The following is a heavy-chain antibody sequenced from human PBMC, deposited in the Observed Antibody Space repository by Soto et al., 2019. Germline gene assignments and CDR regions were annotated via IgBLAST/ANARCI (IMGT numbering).Heavy chain of an antibody. Sequence: PGGSLRLSCATSGFTFRNYEMNWVRQAPGKGLEWISYISATGSTIDYADSVKGRFTISRDNAENSLYLQMNSLRAEDTALYYCARGAPYYFDSTAYYFKAFDIWGQGTMVTVSS. J-gene: IGHJ3*02. V-gene: IGHV3-48*03. CDR3: ARGAPYYFDSTAYYFKAFDI. D-gene: IGHD3-22*01. CDR2: ISATGSTI. CDR1: GFTFRNYE.